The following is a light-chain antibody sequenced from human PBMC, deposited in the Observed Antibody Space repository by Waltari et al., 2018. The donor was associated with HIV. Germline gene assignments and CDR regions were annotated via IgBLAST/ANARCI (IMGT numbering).Light chain of an antibody. Sequence: SYEVTQSPSASVSPGQTVVMSCSGAKLEDKYACWFRQRPRQYPVLNVYEDSKRPSVIPERFSRSNSGNTATLTIRGAQVSYEADDYFAAWDANAVVFGGGTKLTV. J-gene: IGLJ2*01. V-gene: IGLV3-1*01. CDR2: EDS. CDR1: KLEDKY. CDR3: AAWDANAVV.